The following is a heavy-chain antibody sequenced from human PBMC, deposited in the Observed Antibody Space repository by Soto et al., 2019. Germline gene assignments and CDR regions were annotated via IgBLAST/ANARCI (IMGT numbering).Heavy chain of an antibody. V-gene: IGHV4-59*08. CDR3: ARQLGTGGYDYARIDD. J-gene: IGHJ4*02. D-gene: IGHD5-12*01. Sequence: SETLSLTCTVSGGSISSYYWSWIRQPPGKGLEWIGYIYYSGSTNYNPSLKSRVTISVDTSKNQFSLKLSSVTAADTAVYYCARQLGTGGYDYARIDDWGQGTLVTVSS. CDR2: IYYSGST. CDR1: GGSISSYY.